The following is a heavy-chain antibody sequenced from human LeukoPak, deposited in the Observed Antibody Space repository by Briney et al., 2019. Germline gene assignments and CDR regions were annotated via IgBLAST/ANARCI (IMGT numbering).Heavy chain of an antibody. CDR3: AKEKPKWLSAVDY. J-gene: IGHJ4*02. V-gene: IGHV3-23*01. CDR1: GFTFSTKS. Sequence: GGSLRLSCAVSGFTFSTKSMNWVRQAPGKGLEWVSVISGSGGNTYYADSVKGRFTISRDNSKNTLYLQMNSLRAEDTAVYYCAKEKPKWLSAVDYWGQGTLVTVSS. CDR2: ISGSGGNT. D-gene: IGHD3-22*01.